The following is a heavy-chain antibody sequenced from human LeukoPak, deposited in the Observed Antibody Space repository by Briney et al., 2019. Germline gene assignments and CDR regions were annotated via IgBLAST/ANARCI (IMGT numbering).Heavy chain of an antibody. CDR1: GGSISSGGYY. D-gene: IGHD3-3*01. J-gene: IGHJ4*02. CDR3: ARGTAGITIFGVVIHYFDY. CDR2: IYYSGST. V-gene: IGHV4-31*03. Sequence: SETLSLTCTVSGGSISSGGYYWSWIRQHPGKGLEWIGYIYYSGSTYYNSSLKSRVTISVDTSKNQFSLKLSSVTAADTAVYYCARGTAGITIFGVVIHYFDYWGQGTLVTVSS.